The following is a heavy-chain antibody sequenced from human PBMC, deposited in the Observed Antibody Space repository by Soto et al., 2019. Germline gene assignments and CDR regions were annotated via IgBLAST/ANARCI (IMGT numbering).Heavy chain of an antibody. CDR3: ARASYSSGWYMGY. CDR1: GFTFSSYW. CDR2: IKQDGSEK. D-gene: IGHD6-19*01. Sequence: VGSLRLSCAASGFTFSSYWMSWVRQAPGKGLEWVANIKQDGSEKYYVDSVKGRFTISRDNAKNSLYLQMNSLRAEDTAVYYCARASYSSGWYMGYWGQGTLVTVSS. J-gene: IGHJ4*02. V-gene: IGHV3-7*03.